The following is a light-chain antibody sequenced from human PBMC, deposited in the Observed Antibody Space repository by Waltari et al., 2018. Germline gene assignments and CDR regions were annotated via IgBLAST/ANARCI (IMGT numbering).Light chain of an antibody. CDR3: QHRDHWPPDAT. CDR1: RSVSSTY. Sequence: EIVLTQSPGTLSLSPGERATLSCRARRSVSSTYLAWYQQKPGQAPRLLTYATSSRATGIPARFSGSGSGTDFTLTISSLEPEDFAVYYCQHRDHWPPDATFGPGTKVDI. CDR2: ATS. J-gene: IGKJ3*01. V-gene: IGKV3D-20*02.